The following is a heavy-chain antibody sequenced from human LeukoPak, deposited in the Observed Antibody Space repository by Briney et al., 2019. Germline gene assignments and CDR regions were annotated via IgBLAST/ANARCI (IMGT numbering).Heavy chain of an antibody. CDR2: IYYSGST. J-gene: IGHJ4*02. CDR3: ARARSPKTFDY. V-gene: IGHV4-61*08. D-gene: IGHD6-19*01. CDR1: GGSISSDGYY. Sequence: PSETLSLTCTVSGGSISSDGYYWTWIRQHPGKGLEWIGYIYYSGSTNYNPSLKSRVTISVDTSKNQFSLKLSSVTAADTAVYYCARARSPKTFDYWGQGTLVTVSS.